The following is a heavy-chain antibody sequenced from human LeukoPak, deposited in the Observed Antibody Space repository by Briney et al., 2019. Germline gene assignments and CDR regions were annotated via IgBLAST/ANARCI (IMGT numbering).Heavy chain of an antibody. Sequence: PGGSLRLSCAASGFTFSSYSMNWVRQAPGKGLEWVSSISSSSSYIYYADSVKGRFTISRDNSKNTLYVQMNSLRAEDTAVYYCARDRGIAVAGPLDYWGQGTLVTVSS. J-gene: IGHJ4*02. D-gene: IGHD6-19*01. CDR2: ISSSSSYI. CDR1: GFTFSSYS. CDR3: ARDRGIAVAGPLDY. V-gene: IGHV3-21*01.